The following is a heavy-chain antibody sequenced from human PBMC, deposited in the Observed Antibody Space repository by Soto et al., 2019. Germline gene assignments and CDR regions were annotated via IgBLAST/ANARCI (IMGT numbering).Heavy chain of an antibody. CDR1: GYSFTTYC. CDR3: ARRYCSSTSCTRGGWFDP. V-gene: IGHV5-51*01. Sequence: GESLKISCKGSGYSFTTYCIGWVLQMPGKGLEWMGIIYPGDSDTRYSPSFQGQVTISADKSISTAYLQWSSLKASDTAMYYCARRYCSSTSCTRGGWFDPWGQGTRVTVPQ. CDR2: IYPGDSDT. J-gene: IGHJ5*02. D-gene: IGHD2-2*01.